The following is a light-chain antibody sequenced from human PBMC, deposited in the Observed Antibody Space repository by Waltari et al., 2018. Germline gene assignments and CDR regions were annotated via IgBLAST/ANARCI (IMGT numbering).Light chain of an antibody. CDR1: NANIGSKH. Sequence: QSLLTQPPSASGTPGQRVTISCSGSNANIGSKHVRWYQQFPATAPTLLVHSVMQRPSGVPDRFSGSKSGTSASLAISGLQSEDEADYVCAAWDDTLKAWVFGGGTKLTVL. CDR3: AAWDDTLKAWV. CDR2: SVM. V-gene: IGLV1-44*01. J-gene: IGLJ3*02.